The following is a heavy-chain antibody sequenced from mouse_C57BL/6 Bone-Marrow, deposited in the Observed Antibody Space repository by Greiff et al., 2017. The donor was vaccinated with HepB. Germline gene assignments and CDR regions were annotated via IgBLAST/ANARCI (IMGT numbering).Heavy chain of an antibody. CDR2: IRNKANGYTT. Sequence: EVKLEESGGGLVQPGGSLSLSCAASGFTFTDYYMSWVRQPPGKALEWLGFIRNKANGYTTEYSASVKGRFTISRDNSQSILYLQMNALRAEDSATYYCASLITTVVATYYAMDYWGQGTSVTVSS. V-gene: IGHV7-3*01. CDR1: GFTFTDYY. D-gene: IGHD1-1*01. CDR3: ASLITTVVATYYAMDY. J-gene: IGHJ4*01.